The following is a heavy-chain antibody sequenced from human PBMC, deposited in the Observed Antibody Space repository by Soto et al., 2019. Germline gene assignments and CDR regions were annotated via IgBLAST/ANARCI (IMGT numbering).Heavy chain of an antibody. D-gene: IGHD2-2*02. J-gene: IGHJ6*02. V-gene: IGHV1-18*01. CDR3: ARDVRHLSSTSCYTSGNYYYYGMDL. CDR2: ISAYTGNT. Sequence: QVQLVQSGAEVKKPGASVQVSCKASGYTFTRYGISWVRKAPGQGLEWMGWISAYTGNTNYAQKLQGRVTMTKVTSTTTSYMELRRLRSDDTSVYYCARDVRHLSSTSCYTSGNYYYYGMDLWVQGTTVTVSS. CDR1: GYTFTRYG.